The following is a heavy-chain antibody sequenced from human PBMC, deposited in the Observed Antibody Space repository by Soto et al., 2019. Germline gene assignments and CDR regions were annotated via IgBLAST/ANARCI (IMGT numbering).Heavy chain of an antibody. Sequence: ASVKVSCKASGYTFTSYAMHWLLQAPGQMLEWMGWINAGNGNTKYSQKFQGRVTITRDTSASTAYMELSSLRSEDTAVYYCARHLYSYGPDYWGQGTLVTSPQ. CDR3: ARHLYSYGPDY. CDR2: INAGNGNT. D-gene: IGHD5-18*01. CDR1: GYTFTSYA. J-gene: IGHJ4*02. V-gene: IGHV1-3*01.